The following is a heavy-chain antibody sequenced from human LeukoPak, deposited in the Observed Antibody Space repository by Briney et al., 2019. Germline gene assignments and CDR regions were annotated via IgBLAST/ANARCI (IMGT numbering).Heavy chain of an antibody. CDR2: IYSGGST. J-gene: IGHJ6*02. Sequence: GGSLRLSCAASGFNVSRNYMSWVRQAPGKGLEWVSVIYSGGSTYYADSVKGRFTISRDNAKNSLYLQMNSLRAEDTAVYYCAREVNYYYYGMDVWGQGTTVTVSS. D-gene: IGHD3-22*01. CDR1: GFNVSRNY. V-gene: IGHV3-53*01. CDR3: AREVNYYYYGMDV.